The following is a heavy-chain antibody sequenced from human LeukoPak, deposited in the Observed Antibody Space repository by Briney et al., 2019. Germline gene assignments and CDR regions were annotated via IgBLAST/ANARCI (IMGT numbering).Heavy chain of an antibody. CDR3: ARTYSSASIDY. D-gene: IGHD6-25*01. V-gene: IGHV5-51*01. Sequence: GESLKISCKGSGYSFTSYWIGWVGQMPGKGLEWMGIIYPDDSDTRYSPAFQGQVTISADKSINTAYLQWGSLKASDTAIYYCARTYSSASIDYWGQGTLVTVSS. CDR2: IYPDDSDT. CDR1: GYSFTSYW. J-gene: IGHJ4*02.